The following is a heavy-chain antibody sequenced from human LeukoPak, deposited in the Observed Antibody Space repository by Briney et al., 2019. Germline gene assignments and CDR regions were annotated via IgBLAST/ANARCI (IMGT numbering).Heavy chain of an antibody. CDR1: GFTFSSYS. CDR2: ISSSSSYI. Sequence: GGSLRLSCAASGFTFSSYSMNWVRQAPGKGLEWVSSISSSSSYIYYADSVKGRFTISRDNAENSLYLQMNSLRAEDTAVYYCARSGDGGYRGDWFDPWGQGTLVTVSS. CDR3: ARSGDGGYRGDWFDP. J-gene: IGHJ5*02. D-gene: IGHD5-12*01. V-gene: IGHV3-21*01.